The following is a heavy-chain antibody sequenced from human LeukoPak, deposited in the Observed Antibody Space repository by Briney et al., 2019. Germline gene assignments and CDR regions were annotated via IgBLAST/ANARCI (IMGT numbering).Heavy chain of an antibody. V-gene: IGHV6-1*01. CDR3: ARYNWNDAVRHFDY. CDR2: TYYRSKWNN. D-gene: IGHD1-20*01. J-gene: IGHJ4*02. CDR1: GDSVSSNRAA. Sequence: SQTLSLTCAISGDSVSSNRAAWSWIRQSPSRGLEWLGRTYYRSKWNNDYAVSVISRININPDTSKNQYSLQLNSVTPEDTAVYYCARYNWNDAVRHFDYWGQGTLVTVSS.